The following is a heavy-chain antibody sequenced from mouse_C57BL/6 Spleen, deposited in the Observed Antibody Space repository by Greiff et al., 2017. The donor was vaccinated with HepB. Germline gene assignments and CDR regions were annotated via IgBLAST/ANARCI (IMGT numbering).Heavy chain of an antibody. CDR3: ARIYGTRYFDV. CDR2: ISSGSSTI. J-gene: IGHJ1*03. CDR1: GFTFSDYG. V-gene: IGHV5-17*01. Sequence: EVQVVESGGGLVKPGGSLKLSCAASGFTFSDYGMHWVRQAPEKGLEWVAYISSGSSTIYYADTVKGRFTISRDNAKNTLFLQMTSLRSEDTAMYYCARIYGTRYFDVWGTGTTVTVSS. D-gene: IGHD2-1*01.